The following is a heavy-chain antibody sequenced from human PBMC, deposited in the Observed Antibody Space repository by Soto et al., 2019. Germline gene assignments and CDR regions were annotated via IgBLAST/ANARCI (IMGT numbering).Heavy chain of an antibody. V-gene: IGHV3-30*18. D-gene: IGHD3-10*01. CDR1: GFTFSSYG. CDR2: ISYDGSNK. CDR3: AKEGGYYGSGSYSVWKNYYGMDV. Sequence: QVQLAESGGGVVQPGRSLRLSCAASGFTFSSYGMHWVRQAPGKGLEWVAVISYDGSNKYYADSVKGRFTISRDNSKKTAYLQMKSVRAEEKAVYYCAKEGGYYGSGSYSVWKNYYGMDVWGQGTTVTVSS. J-gene: IGHJ6*02.